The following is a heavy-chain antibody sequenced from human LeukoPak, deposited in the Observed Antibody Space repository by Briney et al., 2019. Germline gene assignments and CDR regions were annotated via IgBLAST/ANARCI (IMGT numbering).Heavy chain of an antibody. J-gene: IGHJ4*02. D-gene: IGHD6-13*01. V-gene: IGHV6-1*01. CDR3: ARDPDSSWYYFFDY. CDR1: VDIDSSDIAG. Sequence: SQTLSLTCALSVDIDSSDIAGWSWIRQSPSRGREWLVSTYYRSKWYNDNAVSVKSRITINPDTSKNQLSLQLNSVTPEDTAVYYCARDPDSSWYYFFDYWGQGTLVTVSS. CDR2: TYYRSKWYN.